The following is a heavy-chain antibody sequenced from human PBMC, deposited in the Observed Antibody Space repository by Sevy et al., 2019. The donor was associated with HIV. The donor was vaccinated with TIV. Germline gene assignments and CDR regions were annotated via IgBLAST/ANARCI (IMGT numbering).Heavy chain of an antibody. CDR1: GFTFSSYA. Sequence: GGSLSLSCAASGFTFSSYAMSWVRQAPGKGLEWVSAISGSGGSTYYADSVKGRFTISRDNSKNTLYLQMNSLRAEDTAIYYWAKLRYYYDSSGTILLFDYWGQGTLVTVSS. CDR3: AKLRYYYDSSGTILLFDY. J-gene: IGHJ4*02. CDR2: ISGSGGST. V-gene: IGHV3-23*01. D-gene: IGHD3-22*01.